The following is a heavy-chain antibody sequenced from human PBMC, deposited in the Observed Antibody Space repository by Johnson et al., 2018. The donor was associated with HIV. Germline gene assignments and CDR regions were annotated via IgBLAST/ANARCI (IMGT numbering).Heavy chain of an antibody. CDR3: AKETPSSGGTFDI. J-gene: IGHJ3*02. CDR1: GFTFRSYA. V-gene: IGHV3-30*04. Sequence: SGFTFRSYAMHWVRQAPGKGLEWVADISYDGTNKYYADSVKGRFTISRDNSKNTLSLQMNSLRAEDTAVYYCAKETPSSGGTFDIWGQGTMVTVSS. CDR2: ISYDGTNK. D-gene: IGHD6-25*01.